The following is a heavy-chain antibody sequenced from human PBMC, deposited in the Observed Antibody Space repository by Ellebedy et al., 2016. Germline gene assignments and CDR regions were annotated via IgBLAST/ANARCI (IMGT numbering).Heavy chain of an antibody. CDR1: GYTFTGYY. CDR2: INPNSGGT. CDR3: ARAPLTYDFWSGYYNY. Sequence: ASVKVSCXASGYTFTGYYMHWVRQAPGQGLEWMGWINPNSGGTNYAQKFQGRVTMTRDTSISTAYMELSRLRSDDTAVYYCARAPLTYDFWSGYYNYWGQGTLVTVSS. J-gene: IGHJ4*02. D-gene: IGHD3-3*01. V-gene: IGHV1-2*02.